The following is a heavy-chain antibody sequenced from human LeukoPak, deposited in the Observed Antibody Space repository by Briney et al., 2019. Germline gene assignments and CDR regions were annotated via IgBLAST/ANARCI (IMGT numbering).Heavy chain of an antibody. CDR3: AITAYSEI. CDR2: INPNSGGT. Sequence: ASVKVSCKASGGTFSSYGISWVRQAPGQGLEWMGWINPNSGGTNYAQKFQGRVTMTRDTSISTAYMELSRLRSDDTAVYYCAITAYSEIWGQGTLVTVSS. D-gene: IGHD6-13*01. J-gene: IGHJ4*02. CDR1: GGTFSSYG. V-gene: IGHV1-2*02.